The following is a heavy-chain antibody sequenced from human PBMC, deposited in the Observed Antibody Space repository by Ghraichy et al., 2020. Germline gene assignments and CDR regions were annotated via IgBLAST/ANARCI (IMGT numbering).Heavy chain of an antibody. J-gene: IGHJ3*02. V-gene: IGHV4-31*03. Sequence: SETLSLTCTVFGASISTGGHYWSWIRQYPGKGLEWIGYIYSNGSTKYDPSLNPSLKSRVSISVDRSKNHFSLKLSSVTAADTAVYYCARDLGGDCLSGGFDIWGQGTMVTVSS. CDR3: ARDLGGDCLSGGFDI. CDR2: IYSNGST. CDR1: GASISTGGHY. D-gene: IGHD2-21*02.